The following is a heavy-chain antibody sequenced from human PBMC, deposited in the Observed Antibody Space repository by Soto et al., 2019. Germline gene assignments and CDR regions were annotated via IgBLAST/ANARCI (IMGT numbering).Heavy chain of an antibody. CDR1: GGSINSSDHF. J-gene: IGHJ5*02. Sequence: SETLSLTCSLSGGSINSSDHFWGWIRQTPGKGLEWIGSVYYTETTYYNPSLKGPVTISVETSRNTFSLKVNSVTAADTGIYYCARQRVLSTNMFITSFDPWGQGTLVTSPQ. D-gene: IGHD3-10*02. CDR3: ARQRVLSTNMFITSFDP. CDR2: VYYTETT. V-gene: IGHV4-39*01.